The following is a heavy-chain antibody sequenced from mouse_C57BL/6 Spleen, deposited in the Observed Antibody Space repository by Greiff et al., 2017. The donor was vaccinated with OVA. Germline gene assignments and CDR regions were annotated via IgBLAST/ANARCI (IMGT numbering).Heavy chain of an antibody. D-gene: IGHD2-10*01. V-gene: IGHV1-18*01. CDR2: INPNNGGT. CDR3: ARCPSYGDYAMDY. Sequence: EVQLQQSGPELVKPGASVKIPCKASGYTFTDYNMDWVKQSHGKSLEWIGAINPNNGGTIYNQKFKGKATLTVDNSSSTSYMVLRSLTSEETAVYYCARCPSYGDYAMDYWGQGTSVTVSS. J-gene: IGHJ4*01. CDR1: GYTFTDYN.